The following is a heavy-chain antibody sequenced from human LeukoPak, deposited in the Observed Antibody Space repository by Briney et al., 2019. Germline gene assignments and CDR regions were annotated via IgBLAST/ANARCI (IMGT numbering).Heavy chain of an antibody. Sequence: SETLSLTCAVYGGSFSGYYWSWIRQPPGKGLEWIGEINHSGSTNYNPSLKSRVTISVDKSKNQFSLKLSSVTAADTAVYYCAAQYYYDSSGSYYFDYWGQGTLVTVSS. D-gene: IGHD3-22*01. J-gene: IGHJ4*02. CDR3: AAQYYYDSSGSYYFDY. CDR1: GGSFSGYY. CDR2: INHSGST. V-gene: IGHV4-34*01.